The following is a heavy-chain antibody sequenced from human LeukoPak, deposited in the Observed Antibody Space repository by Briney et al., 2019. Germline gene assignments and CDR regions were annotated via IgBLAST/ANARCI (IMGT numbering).Heavy chain of an antibody. CDR1: GFTFSSYW. Sequence: SGGSLRLSCAASGFTFSSYWMSWVRQAPGKGLEWVANIKQDGSEKYYVDSVKGRFTISRDNAKNSLHLQMNSLRAEDTAVYYCARGFYPDRTMIVVVVDYWGQGTLVTVSS. V-gene: IGHV3-7*03. J-gene: IGHJ4*02. D-gene: IGHD3-22*01. CDR2: IKQDGSEK. CDR3: ARGFYPDRTMIVVVVDY.